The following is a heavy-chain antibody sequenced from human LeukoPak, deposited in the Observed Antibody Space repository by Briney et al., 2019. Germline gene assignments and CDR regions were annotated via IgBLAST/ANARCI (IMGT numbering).Heavy chain of an antibody. V-gene: IGHV1-2*02. J-gene: IGHJ3*01. D-gene: IGHD4-11*01. CDR2: INPNSGGT. CDR3: ARGLATVTELGAFDF. Sequence: GASVKVSCKASGYTFTCYYMHWVRQAPGQGLEWMGWINPNSGGTNSAQKFQGRVTMTRDTSISTVYMELRRLRSDDTAVYYCARGLATVTELGAFDFWGQGTMVTVSS. CDR1: GYTFTCYY.